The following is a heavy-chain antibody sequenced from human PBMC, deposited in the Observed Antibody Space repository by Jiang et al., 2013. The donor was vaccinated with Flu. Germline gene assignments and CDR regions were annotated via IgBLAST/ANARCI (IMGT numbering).Heavy chain of an antibody. V-gene: IGHV4-59*12. CDR1: GGSINGYY. CDR2: MYFGGTT. D-gene: IGHD3-22*01. Sequence: GPGLVKPSGTLSLTCDVSGGSINGYYWNWIRQPPGKGLEWIGFMYFGGTTNYNPSLKSRMSISGDTSRNQVSLRLSSVTAADTAVYYCARSNQRRHYYDISGFYVHYLVHWGQGTPVTVS. CDR3: ARSNQRRHYYDISGFYVHYLVH. J-gene: IGHJ4*02.